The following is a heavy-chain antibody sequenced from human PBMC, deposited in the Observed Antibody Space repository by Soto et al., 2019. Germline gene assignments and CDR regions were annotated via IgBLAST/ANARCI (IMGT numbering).Heavy chain of an antibody. V-gene: IGHV1-69*02. Sequence: GASVKVSCKASGGTFSSYTISWVRQAPGPGLEWMGRIIPILGIANYAQKFQGRVTITADKSTSTAYMELSSLRSEDTAVYYCAHYDILTGYYSKGYWGQGTLVTVSS. CDR1: GGTFSSYT. D-gene: IGHD3-9*01. J-gene: IGHJ4*02. CDR3: AHYDILTGYYSKGY. CDR2: IIPILGIA.